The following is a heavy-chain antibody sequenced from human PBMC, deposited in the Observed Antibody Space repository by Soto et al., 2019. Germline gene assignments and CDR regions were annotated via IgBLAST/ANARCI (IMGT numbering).Heavy chain of an antibody. D-gene: IGHD2-8*02. CDR2: IYPADSDT. Sequence: GASLKISCEASGYSFNKYWIAWVSQMPGKGLEWMGIIYPADSDTRYSPSFQGQVTISADKYINTAYLQWSSLKASDTAIYCCARLFHDHTGGGNYYYGLVVWGLGTTFTVAS. J-gene: IGHJ6*02. CDR3: ARLFHDHTGGGNYYYGLVV. V-gene: IGHV5-51*01. CDR1: GYSFNKYW.